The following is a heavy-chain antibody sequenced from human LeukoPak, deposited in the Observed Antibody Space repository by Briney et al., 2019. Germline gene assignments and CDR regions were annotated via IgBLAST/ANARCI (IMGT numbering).Heavy chain of an antibody. V-gene: IGHV4-39*07. CDR2: INHSGST. CDR3: ARLPYYYDSSGYYYFSFDY. CDR1: GGSISSSSYN. J-gene: IGHJ4*02. Sequence: SETLSLTCTASGGSISSSSYNWGWIRQPPGKGLEWIGEINHSGSTNYNPSLKSRVTISVDTSKNQFSLKLSSVTAADTAVYYCARLPYYYDSSGYYYFSFDYWGQGTLVTVSS. D-gene: IGHD3-22*01.